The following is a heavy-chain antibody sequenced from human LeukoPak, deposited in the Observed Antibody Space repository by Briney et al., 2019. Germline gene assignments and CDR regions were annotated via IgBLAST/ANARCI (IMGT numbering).Heavy chain of an antibody. CDR2: INTDGTVT. CDR3: ATKQWLAPPPDS. V-gene: IGHV3-74*01. Sequence: GGSLRLSCAASGFTFSNYWMLWVRQAPGKGLESVSRINTDGTVTTYADSVKGRFTVSRDNADNTLFLQMNSVRDEDTAVYYCATKQWLAPPPDSWGQGTPVTVSS. J-gene: IGHJ4*02. CDR1: GFTFSNYW. D-gene: IGHD6-19*01.